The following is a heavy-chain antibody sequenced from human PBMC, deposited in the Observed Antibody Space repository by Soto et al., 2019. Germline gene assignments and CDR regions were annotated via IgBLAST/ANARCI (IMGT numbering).Heavy chain of an antibody. D-gene: IGHD1-26*01. V-gene: IGHV1-69*13. J-gene: IGHJ5*02. CDR2: LITIFGTA. CDR1: GGAFSIYA. Sequence: GPSVKVSFKASGGAFSIYAISWVRQAPGQGLEGMGGLITIFGTANDAQKFQGRVTITADQSTSTAYMELSSLRSEYTAVYYCASVPYSGSYPGPPWGQGTLVNVSS. CDR3: ASVPYSGSYPGPP.